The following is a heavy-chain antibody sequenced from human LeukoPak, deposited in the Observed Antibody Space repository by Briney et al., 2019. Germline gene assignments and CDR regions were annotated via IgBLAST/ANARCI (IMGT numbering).Heavy chain of an antibody. J-gene: IGHJ4*02. D-gene: IGHD5-12*01. Sequence: GGSLRLSCAASGFTFSSYSMNWVRQAPGKGLEWVSYISSSSTIYYADPVMGRFTISRDNAKNSLYLQMNSLRAENTAVYYCARDGYSGYDSRYWGQGTLVTVSS. CDR3: ARDGYSGYDSRY. CDR1: GFTFSSYS. CDR2: ISSSSTI. V-gene: IGHV3-48*01.